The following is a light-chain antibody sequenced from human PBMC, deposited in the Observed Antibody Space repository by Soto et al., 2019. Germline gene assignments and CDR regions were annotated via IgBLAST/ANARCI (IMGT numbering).Light chain of an antibody. CDR1: SGDIGSYNL. CDR2: EVN. Sequence: QSVLTQPASVSGAPRQSITISCTGTSGDIGSYNLVSWYQHHPGKAPQLMIYEVNKRPSGVSDRFSGSKSGNTASLTISGLQSEDETDYYCCSYAGSSTPFVFGTGTKVTVL. V-gene: IGLV2-23*02. J-gene: IGLJ1*01. CDR3: CSYAGSSTPFV.